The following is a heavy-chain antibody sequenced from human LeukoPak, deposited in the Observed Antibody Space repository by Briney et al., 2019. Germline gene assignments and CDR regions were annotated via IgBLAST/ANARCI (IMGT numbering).Heavy chain of an antibody. CDR2: IDTSGNT. Sequence: SQTLSLTCTVSGGSISSGSYYWSWIRQPAGKGLEWIGRIDTSGNTNYKPSHKSRVTMSVDTSKNQFSLKLSSVTAADTAVYYCARVSSSWYQDWYFDLWGRGTLVTVSS. D-gene: IGHD6-13*01. CDR1: GGSISSGSYY. V-gene: IGHV4-61*02. J-gene: IGHJ2*01. CDR3: ARVSSSWYQDWYFDL.